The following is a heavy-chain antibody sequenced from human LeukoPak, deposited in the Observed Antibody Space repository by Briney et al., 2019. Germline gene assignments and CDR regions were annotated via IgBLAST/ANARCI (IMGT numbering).Heavy chain of an antibody. V-gene: IGHV3-30*04. CDR3: AIVPRGGAYYFDQ. D-gene: IGHD4/OR15-4a*01. CDR1: GFTFSSYT. CDR2: ISYDGTYT. Sequence: HPGGSLRLSCAASGFTFSSYTLHWVRQSPGKGLEWLTMISYDGTYTYYVDSVKGRFTISRDISKDTLYLQMNSLRPEDTALYFCAIVPRGGAYYFDQWGQGTLVTVSS. J-gene: IGHJ4*02.